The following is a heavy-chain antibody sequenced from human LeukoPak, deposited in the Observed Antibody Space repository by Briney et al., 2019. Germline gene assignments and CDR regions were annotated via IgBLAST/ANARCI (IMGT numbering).Heavy chain of an antibody. CDR1: GGSISSSSYY. CDR3: ARDPPITMVRGGIDH. D-gene: IGHD3-10*01. Sequence: SETLSLTCTVSGGSISSSSYYWGWIRQPPGKGLEWIGSIYYSGSTYYNPSLKSRVTISVDTSKNQFSLKLSSVTAADTAVYYCARDPPITMVRGGIDHWGQGTLVTVSS. V-gene: IGHV4-39*07. J-gene: IGHJ4*02. CDR2: IYYSGST.